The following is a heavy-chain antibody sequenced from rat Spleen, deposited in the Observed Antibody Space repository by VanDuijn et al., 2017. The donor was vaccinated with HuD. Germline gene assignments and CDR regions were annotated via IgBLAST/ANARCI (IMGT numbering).Heavy chain of an antibody. D-gene: IGHD1-7*01. Sequence: QVQLKESGPGLVQPSQTLSLTCTVSGLSLTSNSVSWIRQPPGKGLEWMGIMWSGGGTAYNSTLKSRLSISRDTSKSQVFLKMNSLQTEDTAIYYCTRSRGGMTFDYWGQGVMVTVSS. CDR1: GLSLTSNS. CDR3: TRSRGGMTFDY. J-gene: IGHJ2*01. V-gene: IGHV2-47*01. CDR2: MWSGGGT.